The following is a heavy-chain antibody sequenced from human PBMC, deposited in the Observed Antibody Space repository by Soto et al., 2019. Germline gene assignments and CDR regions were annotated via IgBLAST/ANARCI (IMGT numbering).Heavy chain of an antibody. D-gene: IGHD1-7*01. Sequence: GASVKVSCKVSGYTFTDNYIHWVLQVPGKGLEWMGLVDPEDGQTAYAEKFQGRVTLSADTSTDTAYMQLSGLKSEDTAVYYCAIRRAYRNSWYYFDSWGQGTLVTVSS. CDR3: AIRRAYRNSWYYFDS. J-gene: IGHJ4*02. CDR2: VDPEDGQT. CDR1: GYTFTDNY. V-gene: IGHV1-69-2*01.